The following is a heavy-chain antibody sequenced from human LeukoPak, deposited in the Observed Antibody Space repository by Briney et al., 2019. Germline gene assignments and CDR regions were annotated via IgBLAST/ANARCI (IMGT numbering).Heavy chain of an antibody. D-gene: IGHD1-26*01. V-gene: IGHV3-21*01. CDR2: ISSSSSYI. CDR3: SVGATVPYGMDV. Sequence: GGSLRLSCAAPGFTFSSYSMNWVRQAPGKGLEWVSSISSSSSYIYYADSVKGRFTISRDNAKNSLYLQMNSLRAEDTAVYYCSVGATVPYGMDVWGQGTTVTVSS. CDR1: GFTFSSYS. J-gene: IGHJ6*02.